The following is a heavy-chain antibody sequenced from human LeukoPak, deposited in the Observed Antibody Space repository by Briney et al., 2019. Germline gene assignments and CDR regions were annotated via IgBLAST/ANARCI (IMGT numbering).Heavy chain of an antibody. CDR3: AEGEYDFWSGEQKPCFDY. CDR2: IIPIFGTA. V-gene: IGHV1-69*13. CDR1: GGTFSSYA. D-gene: IGHD3-3*01. Sequence: SVKVSCKASGGTFSSYAISWVRQAPGQGLEWMGGIIPIFGTANYAQKFQGRVTITADESTSTAYMELSSLRSEDTAVYYCAEGEYDFWSGEQKPCFDYWGQGTLVTVSS. J-gene: IGHJ4*02.